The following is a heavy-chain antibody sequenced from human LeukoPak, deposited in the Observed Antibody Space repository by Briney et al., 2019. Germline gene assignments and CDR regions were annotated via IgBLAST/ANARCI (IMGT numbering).Heavy chain of an antibody. D-gene: IGHD3-10*01. Sequence: GGSLRLSCAASGFTFSSYDVHWVRQAPGKGLEWVAVISYDGSNEYYADSVQGRFTISRDNSRNTLYLQMNSLRAEDTAVYYCAKRGQYYFDYWGQGTLVTVSS. CDR1: GFTFSSYD. J-gene: IGHJ4*02. CDR2: ISYDGSNE. CDR3: AKRGQYYFDY. V-gene: IGHV3-30*18.